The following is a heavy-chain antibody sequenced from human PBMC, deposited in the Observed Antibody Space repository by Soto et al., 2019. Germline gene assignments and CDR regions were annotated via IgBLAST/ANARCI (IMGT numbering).Heavy chain of an antibody. CDR2: IDPSDSQT. D-gene: IGHD3-22*01. CDR1: GYSFAGYW. Sequence: AEESLKISCSGSGYSFAGYWITWVRQKPWKGLEWMGRIDPSDSQTYYSPSFRGHVTISATKSITTVFLQWSSLRASDTAMYYCARQIYDSDTGPNFQYYFDSWGQGTPVTVSS. J-gene: IGHJ4*02. CDR3: ARQIYDSDTGPNFQYYFDS. V-gene: IGHV5-10-1*01.